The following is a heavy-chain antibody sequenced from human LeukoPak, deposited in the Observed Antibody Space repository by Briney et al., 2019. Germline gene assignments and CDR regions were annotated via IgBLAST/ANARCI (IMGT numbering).Heavy chain of an antibody. CDR3: ARGSILLWFGESYGT. CDR1: GYTFTSND. V-gene: IGHV1-8*01. CDR2: MNPNSGNT. J-gene: IGHJ5*02. D-gene: IGHD3-10*01. Sequence: ASVKVSCKASGYTFTSNDINWVRQATGQGLEWMGWMNPNSGNTAYAQKFQGRVTMTRNTSISTAYMELSSLRSEDAAVYYCARGSILLWFGESYGTWGQGTLVTVSS.